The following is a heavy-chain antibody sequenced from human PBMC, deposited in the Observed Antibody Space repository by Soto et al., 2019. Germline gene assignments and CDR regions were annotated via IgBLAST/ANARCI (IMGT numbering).Heavy chain of an antibody. CDR1: RFTFGDYG. Sequence: EVQLVESGGGLVQPGRSLRLSCAGNRFTFGDYGMHWVRQPPGKGLEWVSGISRNGGSIGYADSVKGRFTISRDNAKNSLYLQMNSLKPEDTALYYCAKDMAGTTGAFDIWGQGTVVTVSS. J-gene: IGHJ3*02. D-gene: IGHD1-1*01. CDR3: AKDMAGTTGAFDI. V-gene: IGHV3-9*01. CDR2: ISRNGGSI.